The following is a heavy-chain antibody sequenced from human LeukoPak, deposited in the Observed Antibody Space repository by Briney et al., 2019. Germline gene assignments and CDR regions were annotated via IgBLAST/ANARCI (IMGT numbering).Heavy chain of an antibody. CDR1: GFTFSNFW. CDR2: IKGDGSEI. Sequence: GGSLRLSCVASGFTFSNFWMSWVRQAPGKGLEWVAHIKGDGSEIYYVDSLKGRFTISRDNARNSLYLQMNSLRAEDTAVYYCARDLWWLQFDYWGQGALVTVSS. D-gene: IGHD5-24*01. J-gene: IGHJ4*02. CDR3: ARDLWWLQFDY. V-gene: IGHV3-7*03.